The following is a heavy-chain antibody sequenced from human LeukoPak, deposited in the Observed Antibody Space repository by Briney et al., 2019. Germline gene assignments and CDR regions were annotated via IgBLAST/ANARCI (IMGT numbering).Heavy chain of an antibody. D-gene: IGHD1-26*01. CDR2: INHSGST. V-gene: IGHV4-34*01. CDR1: GGSFSGYY. CDR3: ASRRPRSYYPDY. Sequence: SETLSLTCAVYGGSFSGYYWSWIRQPPGKGLEWIGEINHSGSTNYNPSLKSRVTISVDTSKNQFSLKLSSVTAADTAVYYCASRRPRSYYPDYWGQGTLVTVSS. J-gene: IGHJ4*02.